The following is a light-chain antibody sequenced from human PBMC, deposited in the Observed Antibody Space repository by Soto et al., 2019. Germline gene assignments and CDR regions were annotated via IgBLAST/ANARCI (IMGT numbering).Light chain of an antibody. CDR2: DVT. J-gene: IGLJ1*01. Sequence: QLVLTQPRSVSGSPGQSVTISCTGTSSDVGGYSFVSWYQQHPGKAPKLMIYDVTKRPSGVPDRFSGSKSGNTASLTISGLQAEDEADYYCCSYAGSYTYVFGTGTKLTVL. V-gene: IGLV2-11*01. CDR1: SSDVGGYSF. CDR3: CSYAGSYTYV.